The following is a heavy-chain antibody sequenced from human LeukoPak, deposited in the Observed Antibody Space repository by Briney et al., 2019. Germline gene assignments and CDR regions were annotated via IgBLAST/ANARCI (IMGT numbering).Heavy chain of an antibody. J-gene: IGHJ5*02. Sequence: SGPTLVEPTQTLTLTCTFSGFSLSTTGVGVGWIRQPPGKALEWLALIYWNDDKSYSPSLKSRLTITKDTSKNQVVLTMTNMDPVDTATYYCARRLNRAHSSPSNLFGPWGQGTLVTVSS. V-gene: IGHV2-5*01. CDR1: GFSLSTTGVG. CDR2: IYWNDDK. CDR3: ARRLNRAHSSPSNLFGP. D-gene: IGHD6-6*01.